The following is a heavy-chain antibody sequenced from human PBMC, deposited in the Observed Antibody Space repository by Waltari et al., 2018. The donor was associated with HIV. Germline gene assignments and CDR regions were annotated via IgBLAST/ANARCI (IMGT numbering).Heavy chain of an antibody. CDR2: INHSGST. D-gene: IGHD2-15*01. Sequence: QVQLQQWGAGLLKPSETLSLTCAVYGGSFSGYYWSWIRQPPGKGLEWIGEINHSGSTNYHPSLKSRVTISVDTSKNQFSLKLSSVTAADTAVYYCARQVVEGYYYYGMDVWGQGTTVTVSS. CDR3: ARQVVEGYYYYGMDV. CDR1: GGSFSGYY. J-gene: IGHJ6*02. V-gene: IGHV4-34*01.